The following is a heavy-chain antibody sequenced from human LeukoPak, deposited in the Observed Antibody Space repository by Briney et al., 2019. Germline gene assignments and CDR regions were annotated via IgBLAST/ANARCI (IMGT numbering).Heavy chain of an antibody. Sequence: PGGSLRLSCAASGFTFSSYWMHWVRQAPGKGLVWVSRINTDGSSTSYADSVKGRFTISRDNAKNTLYLQMNSLRAEDTAVYYCARDLRIAGDRGSGTMDVWGKGTTVTVSS. J-gene: IGHJ6*04. D-gene: IGHD6-13*01. CDR3: ARDLRIAGDRGSGTMDV. CDR2: INTDGSST. CDR1: GFTFSSYW. V-gene: IGHV3-74*01.